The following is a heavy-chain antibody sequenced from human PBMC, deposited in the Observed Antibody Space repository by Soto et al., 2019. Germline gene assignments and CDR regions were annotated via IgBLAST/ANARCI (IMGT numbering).Heavy chain of an antibody. J-gene: IGHJ5*02. V-gene: IGHV1-69*12. CDR2: IVPMFGRA. D-gene: IGHD3-3*01. Sequence: QVQLVQSGAEVKKPGSSVNVSCKTSGGTFGNSAVAWVRQAPGKGLEWMGGIVPMFGRANYAQKFQGRLAITADDSTSTAYMELRSLRSDDTSVYYCARDGDPESAFLRGPLGGGRFDPWGQGTLVTVSS. CDR3: ARDGDPESAFLRGPLGGGRFDP. CDR1: GGTFGNSA.